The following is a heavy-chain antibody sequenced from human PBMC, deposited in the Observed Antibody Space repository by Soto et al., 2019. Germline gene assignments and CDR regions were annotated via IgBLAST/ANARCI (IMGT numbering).Heavy chain of an antibody. Sequence: GGSLRLSCAASGFTFSSYAMSWVRQAPGKGLEWVSAISGSGGSTYSADSVKGRLTISRDNPKNTLYLPMKSLRAEDTAVYYCAKGGIWTGYYMRHPTCGMDVWGQGTTVTVSS. CDR2: ISGSGGST. CDR3: AKGGIWTGYYMRHPTCGMDV. CDR1: GFTFSSYA. J-gene: IGHJ6*02. D-gene: IGHD3-9*01. V-gene: IGHV3-23*01.